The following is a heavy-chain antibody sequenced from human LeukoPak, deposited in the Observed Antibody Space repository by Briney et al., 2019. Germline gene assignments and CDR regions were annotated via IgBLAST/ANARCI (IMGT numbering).Heavy chain of an antibody. Sequence: GGSLRLSCAASGFTFSSYSMNWVRQAPGKGLEWVSSISSSSSYIYYADSVKGRFTISRDNAKNSLYLQMNSLRAEDTAVYYCARDVDTAILKVDYWGQGTLVTVSS. D-gene: IGHD5-18*01. V-gene: IGHV3-21*01. CDR3: ARDVDTAILKVDY. J-gene: IGHJ4*02. CDR2: ISSSSSYI. CDR1: GFTFSSYS.